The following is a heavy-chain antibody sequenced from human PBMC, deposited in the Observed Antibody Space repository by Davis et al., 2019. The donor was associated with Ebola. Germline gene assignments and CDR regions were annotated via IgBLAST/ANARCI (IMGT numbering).Heavy chain of an antibody. J-gene: IGHJ3*02. D-gene: IGHD4-17*01. CDR1: GYTLTELS. CDR3: ATDSVGVTTNDAFDI. CDR2: FDPEDGET. Sequence: ASVKVSCKVSGYTLTELSMHWVRQAPGKGLEWMGGFDPEDGETIYAQKFQGRVTMTEDTSTDTAYMELSSLRSEDTAVYYCATDSVGVTTNDAFDIWGQGTMVTVSS. V-gene: IGHV1-24*01.